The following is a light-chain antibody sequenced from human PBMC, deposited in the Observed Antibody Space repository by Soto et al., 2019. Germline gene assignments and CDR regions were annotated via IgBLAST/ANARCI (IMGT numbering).Light chain of an antibody. V-gene: IGLV2-8*01. CDR1: SSDVGGYNY. J-gene: IGLJ2*01. CDR2: EVS. CDR3: SSYAGSNTV. Sequence: QSALTQPPSASGSPGQSVTISCTGTSSDVGGYNYFSWYQQHPGKAPKLMIFEVSNRPSGVPDRFSGSKSGNTASLTVSGLQVEDEADYYCSSYAGSNTVFGGGTKLTVL.